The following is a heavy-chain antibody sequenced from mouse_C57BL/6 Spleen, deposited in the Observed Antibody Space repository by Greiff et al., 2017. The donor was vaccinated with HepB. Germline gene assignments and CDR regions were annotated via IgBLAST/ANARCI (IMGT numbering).Heavy chain of an antibody. Sequence: QVHVKQSGAELVRPGASVKLSCKASGYTFTDYYINWVKQRPGQGLEWIARIDPGSGNTYYNEKFKGKATLTAEKSSSTAYMQLSSLTAEDSTVYFGARSTGLYYGGSYAMDYWGQGTSVTVSA. D-gene: IGHD1-1*01. CDR2: IDPGSGNT. CDR1: GYTFTDYY. CDR3: ARSTGLYYGGSYAMDY. V-gene: IGHV1-76*01. J-gene: IGHJ4*01.